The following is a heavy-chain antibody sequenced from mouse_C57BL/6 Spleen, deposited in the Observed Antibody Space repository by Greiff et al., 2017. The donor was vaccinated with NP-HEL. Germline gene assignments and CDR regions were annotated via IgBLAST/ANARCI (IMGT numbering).Heavy chain of an antibody. CDR3: ASVGVYYYGSGNYWYFDV. D-gene: IGHD1-1*01. Sequence: VQLQQPGAELVKPGASVKMSCKASGYTFTSYWITWVKQRPGQGLEWIGDIYPGSGSTNYNEKFKSKATLTVDTSSSTAYMQLSSLTSEDSAVYYCASVGVYYYGSGNYWYFDVWGTGTTVTVSS. CDR2: IYPGSGST. V-gene: IGHV1-55*01. J-gene: IGHJ1*03. CDR1: GYTFTSYW.